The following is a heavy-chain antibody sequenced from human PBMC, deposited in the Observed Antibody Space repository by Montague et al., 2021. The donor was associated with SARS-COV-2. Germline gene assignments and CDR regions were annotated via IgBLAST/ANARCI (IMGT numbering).Heavy chain of an antibody. CDR2: IDRDDDK. J-gene: IGHJ5*02. D-gene: IGHD3-9*01. V-gene: IGHV2-70*11. CDR3: ARDHYDILTGYYNWFDP. Sequence: PALVKPTQTLTLTCTFSGFSLSTSGMCVSWIRQPPGKALEWLARIDRDDDKYYSTSLKTRLTISKDTSKNQVVLTMTNMDPVDTATYYCARDHYDILTGYYNWFDPWGQGTLVTVSS. CDR1: GFSLSTSGMC.